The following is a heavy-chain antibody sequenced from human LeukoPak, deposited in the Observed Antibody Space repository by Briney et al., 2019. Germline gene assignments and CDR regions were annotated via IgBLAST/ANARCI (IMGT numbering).Heavy chain of an antibody. J-gene: IGHJ4*02. CDR3: ARHREWELLPYFDY. CDR2: IYYSGST. CDR1: GGSISSYY. V-gene: IGHV4-59*08. Sequence: SETLSLTCTVSGGSISSYYWSWIRRPPGKGLEWIGYIYYSGSTNYNPSLKSRVTISVDTSKNQFSLKLSSVTAADTAMYYCARHREWELLPYFDYWGQGTLVTVSS. D-gene: IGHD1-26*01.